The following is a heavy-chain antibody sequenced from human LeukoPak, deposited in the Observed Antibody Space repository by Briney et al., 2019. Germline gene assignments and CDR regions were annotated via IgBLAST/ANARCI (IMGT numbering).Heavy chain of an antibody. CDR2: ISNRGESI. CDR1: GFTFKHYA. V-gene: IGHV3-23*01. CDR3: AKPLGSSGYQFES. J-gene: IGHJ4*02. Sequence: GGSLRLSCTASGFTFKHYAMSWVRQAPGKGLEWVSGISNRGESIQFADSVRGRFAISRDNSKNTLYLQMNSLRDEDSAVYFCAKPLGSSGYQFESWGKGTLVIVSS. D-gene: IGHD5-12*01.